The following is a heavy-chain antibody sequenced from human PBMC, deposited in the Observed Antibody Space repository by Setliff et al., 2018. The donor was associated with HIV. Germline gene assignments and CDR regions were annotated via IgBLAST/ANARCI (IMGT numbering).Heavy chain of an antibody. D-gene: IGHD3-3*01. V-gene: IGHV4-61*09. J-gene: IGHJ4*02. Sequence: PSETLSLTCTVFGGSINSGTHYWSWIRQPAGRGLEWIGHISNTGTTNYNPSLKGRVSMSVDTSRYQFSLRVTPVTAADTAVYYCARDVMEWFGNYFDYWGQGIPVTVSS. CDR3: ARDVMEWFGNYFDY. CDR2: ISNTGTT. CDR1: GGSINSGTHY.